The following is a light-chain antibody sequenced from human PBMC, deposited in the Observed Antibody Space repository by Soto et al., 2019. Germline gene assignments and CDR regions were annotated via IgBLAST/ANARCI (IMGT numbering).Light chain of an antibody. J-gene: IGKJ5*01. CDR3: QQYDNLPSIT. CDR2: DAS. CDR1: QDISNY. V-gene: IGKV1-33*01. Sequence: DIQRTQSPSSLSASVGDRVTITCQASQDISNYLNWYQQKPGKAPKLLIYDASNLETGVPSRFSGSRSGTDFTFTISNLQPEDIATYYCQQYDNLPSITSGQGTRLESK.